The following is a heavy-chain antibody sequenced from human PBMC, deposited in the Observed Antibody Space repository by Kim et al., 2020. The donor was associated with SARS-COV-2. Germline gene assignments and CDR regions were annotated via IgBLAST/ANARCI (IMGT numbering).Heavy chain of an antibody. D-gene: IGHD3-3*01. J-gene: IGHJ3*02. V-gene: IGHV1-46*01. Sequence: FQGRVTMTRDTSTSTVYMELSSLRSEDTAVYYCARGVLRFLEWSIDAFDIWGQGTMVTVSS. CDR3: ARGVLRFLEWSIDAFDI.